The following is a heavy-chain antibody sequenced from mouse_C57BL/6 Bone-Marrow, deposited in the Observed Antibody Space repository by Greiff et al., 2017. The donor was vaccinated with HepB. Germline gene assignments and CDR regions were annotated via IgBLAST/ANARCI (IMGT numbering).Heavy chain of an antibody. Sequence: VQLQQSGAELVRPGTSVKVSCKASGYAFTNYLIEWVKQRPGQGLEWIGVINPGSGGTNYNEKFKGKATLTADKSSSTAYMQLSSLTSEDSAVYFCARSPSSGYVGFAYWGQGTLVTVSA. CDR3: ARSPSSGYVGFAY. V-gene: IGHV1-54*01. CDR1: GYAFTNYL. CDR2: INPGSGGT. D-gene: IGHD3-2*02. J-gene: IGHJ3*01.